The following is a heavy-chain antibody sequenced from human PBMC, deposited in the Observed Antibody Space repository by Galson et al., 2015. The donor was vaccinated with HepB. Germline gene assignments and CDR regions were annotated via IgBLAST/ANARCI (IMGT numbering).Heavy chain of an antibody. CDR1: GFTFTSYS. D-gene: IGHD1-1*01. J-gene: IGHJ6*02. Sequence: SLRLSCAASGFTFTSYSMDWVRQAPGKGLEWVAVISYDGNNKYYADSVRGRFTISRDNSKNTLYLQMNSLRAEDTAVYYCAKDVGRIWNYYGVDVWGQGTTLTVSS. CDR3: AKDVGRIWNYYGVDV. V-gene: IGHV3-30*04. CDR2: ISYDGNNK.